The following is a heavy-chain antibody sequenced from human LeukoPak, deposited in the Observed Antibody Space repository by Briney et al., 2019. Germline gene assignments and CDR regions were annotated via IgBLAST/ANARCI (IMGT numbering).Heavy chain of an antibody. CDR1: GFTFSSCG. CDR2: ISGSGGST. CDR3: AKGSLTGYYLYYFDY. V-gene: IGHV3-23*01. J-gene: IGHJ4*02. Sequence: GGSLRLSCAASGFTFSSCGMSWVRQAPGKGLEWVSAISGSGGSTYYADSVKGRFTISRDNSKNTLYLQMNSLRAEDTAVYYCAKGSLTGYYLYYFDYWGQGTLVTVSS. D-gene: IGHD3-9*01.